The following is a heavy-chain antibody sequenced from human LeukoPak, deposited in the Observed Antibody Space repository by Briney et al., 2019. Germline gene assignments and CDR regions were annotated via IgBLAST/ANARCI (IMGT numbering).Heavy chain of an antibody. D-gene: IGHD6-19*01. CDR3: AKEYPAYSSGWYGYDY. CDR2: ISYDGSNK. V-gene: IGHV3-30*18. CDR1: GFTFSSCG. Sequence: GGSLRLSCAASGFTFSSCGMHWVRQAPGKGLEWVAVISYDGSNKYYADSVKGRFTISRDNSKNTLYLQMNSLRAEDTAVYYCAKEYPAYSSGWYGYDYWGQGTLVTVSS. J-gene: IGHJ4*02.